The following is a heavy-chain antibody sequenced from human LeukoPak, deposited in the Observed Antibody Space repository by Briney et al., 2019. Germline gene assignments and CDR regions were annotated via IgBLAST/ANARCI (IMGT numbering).Heavy chain of an antibody. CDR3: ARSPALYYYDISGCSQSTQDAFDI. Sequence: PLETLSLTCTVSGYSISYGYYWSWIRQPAGKGLEWIGRIYTSGSTKYNPSLKSRVTISVDTSKNQFSLKLSSVTAADTAVYYCARSPALYYYDISGCSQSTQDAFDIWGHGTMVTVSS. CDR2: IYTSGST. V-gene: IGHV4-61*02. CDR1: GYSISYGYY. J-gene: IGHJ3*02. D-gene: IGHD3-22*01.